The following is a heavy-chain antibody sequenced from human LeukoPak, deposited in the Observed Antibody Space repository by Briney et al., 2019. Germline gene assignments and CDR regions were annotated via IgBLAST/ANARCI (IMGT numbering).Heavy chain of an antibody. J-gene: IGHJ4*02. Sequence: SETLSLTCTVSNGSISSDTYFWSWIRQPAGKGLEWIGRMSSSGISTYSPSLKSRVTISIDTSRNQFSLKLSSVTAADTAVYYCARGGDGSGTTFNYWGQGTLVTVSS. CDR1: NGSISSDTYF. V-gene: IGHV4-61*10. CDR2: MSSSGIS. D-gene: IGHD3-10*01. CDR3: ARGGDGSGTTFNY.